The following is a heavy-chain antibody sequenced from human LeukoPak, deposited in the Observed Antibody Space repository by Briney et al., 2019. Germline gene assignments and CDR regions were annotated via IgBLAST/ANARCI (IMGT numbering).Heavy chain of an antibody. J-gene: IGHJ4*02. CDR1: GGSIRSSSYY. Sequence: ASETLSLTCTVSGGSIRSSSYYWGWIRQPPGKGLEWIGSIYFSGSTYYSPSLKSRVTISVDTSKNQFSLKLSSVTAADTAVYYCARWGRFGESFDYWGQGTLVTVSS. D-gene: IGHD3-10*01. CDR2: IYFSGST. CDR3: ARWGRFGESFDY. V-gene: IGHV4-39*01.